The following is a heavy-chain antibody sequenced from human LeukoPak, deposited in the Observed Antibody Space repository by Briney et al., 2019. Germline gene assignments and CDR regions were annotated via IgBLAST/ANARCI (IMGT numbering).Heavy chain of an antibody. Sequence: SETLSLTCTVSGGSISSGGYYWSWIRQPPWKGLEWIGYIYHSGSTYYNPSLKSRVTISVDTSKNQFSLKLSSVTATDTAVYYCARCRGAGYNWFDPWGQGTLVTVSS. V-gene: IGHV4-30-2*01. J-gene: IGHJ5*02. CDR3: ARCRGAGYNWFDP. CDR1: GGSISSGGYY. D-gene: IGHD3-10*01. CDR2: IYHSGST.